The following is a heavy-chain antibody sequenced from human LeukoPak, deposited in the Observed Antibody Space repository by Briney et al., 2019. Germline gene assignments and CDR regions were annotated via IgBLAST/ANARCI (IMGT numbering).Heavy chain of an antibody. CDR3: ARVQYYDILTGYYDAFDI. J-gene: IGHJ3*02. Sequence: TASETLSLTCTVSGGSISSYYWSWIRQPPGKGLEWIGYIYYSGSTNYNPSLKSRVTISVDTSKNQFSLKLSSVAAADTAVYYCARVQYYDILTGYYDAFDIWGQGTMVTVSS. CDR2: IYYSGST. V-gene: IGHV4-59*01. D-gene: IGHD3-9*01. CDR1: GGSISSYY.